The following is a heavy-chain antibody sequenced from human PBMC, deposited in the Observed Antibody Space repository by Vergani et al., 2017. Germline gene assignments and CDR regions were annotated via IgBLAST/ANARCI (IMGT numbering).Heavy chain of an antibody. V-gene: IGHV4-59*01. CDR2: IYYSGST. Sequence: QVQLQESGPGLVKPSETLSLTCTVSGGSISSYYWSWIRQPPGKGLEWIGYIYYSGSTNYNPSLKSRVTISVDTSKNQFSLKLSSVTAADTAVYYCERGSGRLAGNWFEPWGQGTLVTVSS. D-gene: IGHD3-10*01. CDR1: GGSISSYY. J-gene: IGHJ5*02. CDR3: ERGSGRLAGNWFEP.